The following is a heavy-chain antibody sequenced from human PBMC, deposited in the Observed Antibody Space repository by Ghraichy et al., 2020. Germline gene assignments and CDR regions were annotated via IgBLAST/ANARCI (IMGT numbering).Heavy chain of an antibody. V-gene: IGHV2-26*01. J-gene: IGHJ2*01. CDR1: GFSLSNARMG. CDR3: ARIRGYYDSSGYPNWYFDL. CDR2: IFSNDEK. D-gene: IGHD3-22*01. Sequence: SGPTLVKPTETLTLTCTVSGFSLSNARMGVSWIRQPPGKALEWLAHIFSNDEKSYSTSLKSRLTISKDTSKSQVVLTMTNMDPVDTATYYCARIRGYYDSSGYPNWYFDLWGRGTLVTVSS.